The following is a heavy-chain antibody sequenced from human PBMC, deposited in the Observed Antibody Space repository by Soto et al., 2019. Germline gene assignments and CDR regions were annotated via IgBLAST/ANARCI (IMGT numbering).Heavy chain of an antibody. V-gene: IGHV1-2*04. J-gene: IGHJ6*02. D-gene: IGHD2-15*01. CDR1: GYTFTGYY. CDR2: INPNSGGT. CDR3: ARGCCGYCSGGSCYSAIYGMDV. Sequence: GASVKVSCKASGYTFTGYYMHWVRQAPGQGLEWMGWINPNSGGTNYAQKFQGWVTMTRDTSISTAYMELSRLRSDDTAVYYCARGCCGYCSGGSCYSAIYGMDVWGQGTTVTVSS.